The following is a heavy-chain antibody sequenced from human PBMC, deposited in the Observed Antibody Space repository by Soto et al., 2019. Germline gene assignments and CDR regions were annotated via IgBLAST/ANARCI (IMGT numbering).Heavy chain of an antibody. J-gene: IGHJ6*02. CDR3: ARAGYYKDYGMDV. D-gene: IGHD3-10*01. Sequence: GGSLRLSCAASGFTFSSYDMHWVRQVTGKGLEWVSAIGSAGDTYYPGSVKGRFTISREDAKNSLYLQMNNLRAGDTAVYYCARAGYYKDYGMDVWGQGTTVTVS. CDR1: GFTFSSYD. V-gene: IGHV3-13*01. CDR2: IGSAGDT.